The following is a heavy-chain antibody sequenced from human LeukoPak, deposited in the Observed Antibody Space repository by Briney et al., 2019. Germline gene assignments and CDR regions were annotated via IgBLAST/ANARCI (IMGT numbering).Heavy chain of an antibody. J-gene: IGHJ6*02. CDR2: INHSGST. CDR1: GGSFSGYY. CDR3: ARDGLHGMDV. Sequence: SETLSLTCAVYGGSFSGYYWSWIRQPPGKGLEWIGEINHSGSTNYNPSLKSRVTISVDTSKNQFSLKLSSVTAADTAVYYCARDGLHGMDVWGQGTTVTVSS. D-gene: IGHD3/OR15-3a*01. V-gene: IGHV4-34*01.